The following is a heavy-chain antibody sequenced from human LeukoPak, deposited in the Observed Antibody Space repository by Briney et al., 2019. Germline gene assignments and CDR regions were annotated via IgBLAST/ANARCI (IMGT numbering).Heavy chain of an antibody. V-gene: IGHV4-4*02. CDR2: IYHSGST. J-gene: IGHJ5*02. CDR1: GGSISSSNW. Sequence: PSETLSLTCAVSGGSISSSNWWSWVRQPPGKGLEGIGEIYHSGSTNYNPSLKSRVTISVDKSKNQFSLKLSSVTAADTAVYYCASSPLYSSSWYGFDPWGQGTLVTVSS. D-gene: IGHD6-13*01. CDR3: ASSPLYSSSWYGFDP.